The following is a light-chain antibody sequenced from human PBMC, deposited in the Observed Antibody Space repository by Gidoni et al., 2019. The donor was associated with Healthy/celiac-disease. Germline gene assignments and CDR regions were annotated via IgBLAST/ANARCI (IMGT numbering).Light chain of an antibody. CDR1: QSVSSY. J-gene: IGKJ4*01. V-gene: IGKV3-11*01. CDR3: QQRSNWPPGRLT. CDR2: DAS. Sequence: EIVLTQPPPTLSLSPGERATPSCRASQSVSSYLAWYQQKPGQAPRLLINDASSRATGIPARLSGSGSGTDFTLTISSLEPEDFAVYYCQQRSNWPPGRLTFGGGTKVEIK.